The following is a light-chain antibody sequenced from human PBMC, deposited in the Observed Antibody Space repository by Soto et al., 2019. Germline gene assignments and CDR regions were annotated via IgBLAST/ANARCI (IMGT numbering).Light chain of an antibody. J-gene: IGLJ3*02. CDR3: CSYAGNYIWV. CDR1: SSDVGTYNL. V-gene: IGLV2-11*01. CDR2: NVA. Sequence: QSALTQPRSVSGSPGQSVTLSCDGSSSDVGTYNLVSWYQQHPGKAPKLMIYNVANRPSGVPYRFSGSKSGNTASLTISGLQAEDEADYYCCSYAGNYIWVFGGGTQLTVL.